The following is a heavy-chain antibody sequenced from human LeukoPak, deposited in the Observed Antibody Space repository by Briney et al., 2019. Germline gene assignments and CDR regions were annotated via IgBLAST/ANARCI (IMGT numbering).Heavy chain of an antibody. Sequence: GGSLRLSCVGSRFTFSSNAMSWVRQDPGKGLEWVSAISGSGGSTYYTDSVKGRFTISRDNSKSTLYLQMNSLRAEDPAIYYCAVRISWPYWGQGTQVTVSS. D-gene: IGHD1-14*01. CDR1: RFTFSSNA. J-gene: IGHJ4*02. CDR3: AVRISWPY. CDR2: ISGSGGST. V-gene: IGHV3-23*01.